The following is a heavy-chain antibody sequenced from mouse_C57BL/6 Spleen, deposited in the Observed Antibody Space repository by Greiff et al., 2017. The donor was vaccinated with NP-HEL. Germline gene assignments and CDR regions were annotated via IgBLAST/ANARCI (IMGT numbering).Heavy chain of an antibody. J-gene: IGHJ3*01. Sequence: QVQLQQPGAELVKPGASVKLSCKASGYTFTGYWMHWVKQRPGQGLEWIGMIHPNSGSTNYNEKFKSKATLTVDKSSSAAYMHRSSLTSEDAAVYYCARQAAQATAWFAYWGQGTLVTVSA. CDR1: GYTFTGYW. V-gene: IGHV1-64*01. CDR2: IHPNSGST. D-gene: IGHD3-2*02. CDR3: ARQAAQATAWFAY.